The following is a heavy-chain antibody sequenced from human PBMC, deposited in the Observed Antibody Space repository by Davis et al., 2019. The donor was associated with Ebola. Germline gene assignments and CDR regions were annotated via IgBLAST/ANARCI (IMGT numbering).Heavy chain of an antibody. D-gene: IGHD6-19*01. V-gene: IGHV1-2*04. CDR3: ARDIRVRSGWQYYYYYYGMDV. CDR2: INPNSGGT. CDR1: GGTFSSYA. Sequence: ASVKVSCKASGGTFSSYAISWVRQAPGQGLEWMGWINPNSGGTNYAQKFQGWVTMTRDTSISTAYMELSRLRSDDTAVYYCARDIRVRSGWQYYYYYYGMDVWGQGTTVTVSS. J-gene: IGHJ6*02.